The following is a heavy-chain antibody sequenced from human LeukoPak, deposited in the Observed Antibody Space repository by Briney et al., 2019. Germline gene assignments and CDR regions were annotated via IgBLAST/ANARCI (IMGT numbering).Heavy chain of an antibody. V-gene: IGHV1-18*01. CDR2: ISAYNGNT. D-gene: IGHD3-22*01. CDR3: ARDLYHLTYYYDSSGYYYIDY. J-gene: IGHJ4*02. Sequence: ASVKVSCKASGYTFTSYGISWVRQAPGQGLEWMGWISAYNGNTNYAQKLQGRVTITTDTSTSTAYMELRSLRSDDTAVYYCARDLYHLTYYYDSSGYYYIDYWGQGTLVTVSS. CDR1: GYTFTSYG.